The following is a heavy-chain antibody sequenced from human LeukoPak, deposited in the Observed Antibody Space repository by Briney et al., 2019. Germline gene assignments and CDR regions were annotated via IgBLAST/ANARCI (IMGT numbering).Heavy chain of an antibody. J-gene: IGHJ3*02. D-gene: IGHD5-24*01. V-gene: IGHV1-69*13. Sequence: GASVKVSCKASGGTFSSYAMSWVRQAPGQGLEWMGGIIPIFGTANYAQKFQGRVTITADESTSTAYMELSSLRSEDTAVYYCARFPFQEMAAFDIWGQGTMVTVSS. CDR1: GGTFSSYA. CDR3: ARFPFQEMAAFDI. CDR2: IIPIFGTA.